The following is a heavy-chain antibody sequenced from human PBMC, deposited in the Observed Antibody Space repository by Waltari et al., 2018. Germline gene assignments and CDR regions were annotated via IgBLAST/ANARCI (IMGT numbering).Heavy chain of an antibody. J-gene: IGHJ3*02. Sequence: QVQLQQWGAGLLKPSETLSLTCAVYGGSLRGYYWSWLRQPPGKGLEWIGEINHSGSTNYNPSLKSRVTISVDTSKNQFSLRLSSVTAADTAVYYCARDDPIATADDAFDIWGQGTMVTVSS. V-gene: IGHV4-34*01. CDR3: ARDDPIATADDAFDI. CDR2: INHSGST. CDR1: GGSLRGYY. D-gene: IGHD6-13*01.